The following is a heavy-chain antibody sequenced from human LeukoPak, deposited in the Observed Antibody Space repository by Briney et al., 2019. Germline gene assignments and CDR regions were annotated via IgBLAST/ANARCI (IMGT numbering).Heavy chain of an antibody. CDR1: GFTFSNYG. CDR2: ICYDGSNK. D-gene: IGHD3-10*01. J-gene: IGHJ5*01. CDR3: AKYASINRDGSFGC. V-gene: IGHV3-33*06. Sequence: GRSLRLSCAASGFTFSNYGMHWVRQAPDKGLEWVAVICYDGSNKYYADSVKGRFTISRDNSKNTVYLQMNSLSDDDTSVYYCAKYASINRDGSFGCWGRGTLVTVSS.